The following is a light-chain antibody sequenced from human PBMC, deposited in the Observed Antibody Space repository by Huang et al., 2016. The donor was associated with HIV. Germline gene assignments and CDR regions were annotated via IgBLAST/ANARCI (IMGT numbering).Light chain of an antibody. V-gene: IGKV3-11*01. CDR1: QSVRSY. Sequence: EIVLTQSPATLSLSPGETATLSCRASQSVRSYLAWYQHKPGQAPRLLIYDTSIRASGVPGRISGGGSGTDFTLTISGLEPEDFAVYYCQQRSNWPLTCGGGTKVEI. J-gene: IGKJ4*01. CDR3: QQRSNWPLT. CDR2: DTS.